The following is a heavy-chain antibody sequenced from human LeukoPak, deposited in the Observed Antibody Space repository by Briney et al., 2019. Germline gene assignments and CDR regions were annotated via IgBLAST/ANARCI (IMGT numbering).Heavy chain of an antibody. V-gene: IGHV3-48*03. Sequence: GGSLRLSCAASGFTFSSYEMNWVRQAPGKGLEWLSYISTNGVNIHYADSVKGRFTISRDNAKDSLYLQMHSLRAEDTAVYYCAKESLRVVPSATFDYWGQGTLVTVSS. CDR3: AKESLRVVPSATFDY. CDR2: ISTNGVNI. D-gene: IGHD2-2*01. J-gene: IGHJ4*02. CDR1: GFTFSSYE.